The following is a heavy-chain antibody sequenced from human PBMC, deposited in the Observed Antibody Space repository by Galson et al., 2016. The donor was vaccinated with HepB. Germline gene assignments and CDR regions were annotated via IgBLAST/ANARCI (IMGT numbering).Heavy chain of an antibody. CDR2: IYASGDK. CDR3: ARSGYNSGYLDS. J-gene: IGHJ4*02. D-gene: IGHD5-18*01. Sequence: SLRLSCAASGVTVSNNNMTWVRQTPGMGLEWVSVIYASGDKYYTDSVKGRFTISRDNSKNTLYLQMNNLRAEDTAVYYCARSGYNSGYLDSWGQGTQVTVSS. CDR1: GVTVSNNN. V-gene: IGHV3-53*01.